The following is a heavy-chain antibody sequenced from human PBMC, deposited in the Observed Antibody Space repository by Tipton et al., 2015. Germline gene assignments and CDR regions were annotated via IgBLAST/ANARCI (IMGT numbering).Heavy chain of an antibody. CDR3: VRLPVAPSCWFDH. CDR1: GYIFGNYY. D-gene: IGHD6-19*01. CDR2: IFPRDSDT. J-gene: IGHJ5*02. Sequence: QLVQSGAEVKKPGESLMISCKGFGYIFGNYYIAWVRQMPGKGLEWMGIIFPRDSDTRYSPSFHGQVTMSADTSINTVYLQWSSLKAADTAMYYWVRLPVAPSCWFDHWCQGTQVTVSS. V-gene: IGHV5-51*01.